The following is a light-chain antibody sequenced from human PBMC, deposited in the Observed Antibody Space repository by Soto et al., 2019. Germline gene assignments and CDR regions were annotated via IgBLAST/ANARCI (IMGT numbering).Light chain of an antibody. V-gene: IGKV1-5*01. Sequence: GDRVTITCRASQSMNSWLAWYQQKPGEAPKVLIYDASSLESGVPSRFSGSGSGTEFTLTIGSLQPEDFATYYCLRYNAFSQTLGQGTKLDIK. CDR3: LRYNAFSQT. CDR1: QSMNSW. J-gene: IGKJ1*01. CDR2: DAS.